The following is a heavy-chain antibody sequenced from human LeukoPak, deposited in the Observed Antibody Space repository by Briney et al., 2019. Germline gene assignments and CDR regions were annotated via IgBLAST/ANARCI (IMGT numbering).Heavy chain of an antibody. V-gene: IGHV4-39*07. D-gene: IGHD6-13*01. CDR3: ARAYRSSWYANWFDP. Sequence: SETLSLTCTVSGGSISSSSYYWGWIRQPPGKGLEWIGSIYHSGSTYYNPSLKSRVTISVDTSKNQFSLKLSSVTAADTAVYFCARAYRSSWYANWFDPWGQGTLVTVSS. CDR2: IYHSGST. J-gene: IGHJ5*02. CDR1: GGSISSSSYY.